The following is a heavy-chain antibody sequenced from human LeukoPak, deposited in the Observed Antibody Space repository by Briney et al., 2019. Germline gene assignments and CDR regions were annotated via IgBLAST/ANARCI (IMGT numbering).Heavy chain of an antibody. CDR2: INPNSGGT. CDR3: ARDGDIVATADY. CDR1: GYTFTGYY. J-gene: IGHJ4*02. Sequence: ASVKVSCKASGYTFTGYYMHWVRQAPGQGLEWMGWINPNSGGTSYAQKFQGRVTTTRDTSISTAYMELSRLRSDDTAVYYCARDGDIVATADYWGQGTLVTVSS. V-gene: IGHV1-2*02. D-gene: IGHD5-12*01.